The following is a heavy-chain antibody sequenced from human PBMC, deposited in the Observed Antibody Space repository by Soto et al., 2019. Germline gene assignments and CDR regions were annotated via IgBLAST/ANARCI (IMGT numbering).Heavy chain of an antibody. J-gene: IGHJ6*02. CDR1: GFTLSAYD. D-gene: IGHD2-15*01. V-gene: IGHV3-13*05. Sequence: GGSLRLSCAASGFTLSAYDMHWVRQAEGKGLEWVSALGAADDPYYLVSVKGQFTISRENAKNSLYLQMNNLRAGDTAVYYCARAYSGRLPRRADYYYAMDVWGQGTTVTVSS. CDR2: LGAADDP. CDR3: ARAYSGRLPRRADYYYAMDV.